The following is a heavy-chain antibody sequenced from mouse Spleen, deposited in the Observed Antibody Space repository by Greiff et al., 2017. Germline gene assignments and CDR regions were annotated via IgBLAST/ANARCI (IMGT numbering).Heavy chain of an antibody. D-gene: IGHD1-1*01. V-gene: IGHV1-76*01. CDR3: ARGRDYGTWFAY. CDR2: IYPGSGNT. Sequence: VQLQQSGAELVRPGASVKLSCKASGYTFPDYYINWVKQRPGQGLEWIARIYPGSGNTYYNEKFKGKATLTAEKSSSTAYMQLSSLTSEDSAVYFCARGRDYGTWFAYWGQGTLVTVS. CDR1: GYTFPDYY. J-gene: IGHJ3*01.